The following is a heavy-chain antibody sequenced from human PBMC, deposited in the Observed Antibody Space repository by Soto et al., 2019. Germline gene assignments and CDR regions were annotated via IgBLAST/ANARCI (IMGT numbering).Heavy chain of an antibody. CDR1: GGSISSGGYY. CDR2: IYYSAST. D-gene: IGHD5-18*01. Sequence: QVQLQESGPGLVKPSQTLSLTCTVSGGSISSGGYYWSWIRQHPGKGLEWIGYIYYSASTYYNPSLKRRVPIALDTSKNPFPRKLTSATAADTAVYYCEREAAGILNSFDPWCQGTLVSVSS. CDR3: EREAAGILNSFDP. V-gene: IGHV4-31*03. J-gene: IGHJ5*02.